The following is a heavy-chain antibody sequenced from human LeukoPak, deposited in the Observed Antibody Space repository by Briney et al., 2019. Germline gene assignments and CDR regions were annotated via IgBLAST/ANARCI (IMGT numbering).Heavy chain of an antibody. Sequence: GGSLRLSCAASGFTFDDYGMSWVRKGPGKGLEWVSGINWNGGRTGYADSVKGRFTISRDNSKNTLYLQMNSLRAEDTAVYYCAKDATTRIVATTFDYWGQGTLVTVSS. V-gene: IGHV3-20*04. CDR1: GFTFDDYG. CDR3: AKDATTRIVATTFDY. J-gene: IGHJ4*02. D-gene: IGHD5-12*01. CDR2: INWNGGRT.